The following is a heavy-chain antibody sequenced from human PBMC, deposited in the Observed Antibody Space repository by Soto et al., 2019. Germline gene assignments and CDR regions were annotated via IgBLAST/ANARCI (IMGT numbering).Heavy chain of an antibody. D-gene: IGHD3-3*01. V-gene: IGHV4-39*01. CDR1: GGSISSSSYY. Sequence: SETLSLTCTVSGGSISSSSYYWGCIRQPPGKGLEWIGSIYYSGSTYYNPSLKSRVTISVDTSKNQFSLKLSSVTAADTAVYYCARHVLRFLGHYGMDVWGQGTTVTVSS. J-gene: IGHJ6*02. CDR3: ARHVLRFLGHYGMDV. CDR2: IYYSGST.